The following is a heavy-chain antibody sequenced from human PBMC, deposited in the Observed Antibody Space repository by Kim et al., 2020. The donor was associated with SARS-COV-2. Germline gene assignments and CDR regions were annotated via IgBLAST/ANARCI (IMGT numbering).Heavy chain of an antibody. CDR3: AREYDSSGYYYYLDY. V-gene: IGHV3-11*04. J-gene: IGHJ4*02. Sequence: DSVKGRFNISRDNAKKSLYLQMSSLRAEDTAVYYCAREYDSSGYYYYLDYWGQGTLVTVSS. D-gene: IGHD3-22*01.